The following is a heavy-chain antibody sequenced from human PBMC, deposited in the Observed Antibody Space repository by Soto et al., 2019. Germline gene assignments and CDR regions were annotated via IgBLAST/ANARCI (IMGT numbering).Heavy chain of an antibody. CDR2: IITIFGTA. CDR1: GGTFSSYA. CDR3: ARDLGYCSGGSCYAALGAFDI. Sequence: SVKVSCKASGGTFSSYAISWVRQAPGQGLEWMGGIITIFGTANYAQKFQGRVTITADESTSTAYMELSSLRSEDTAVYYCARDLGYCSGGSCYAALGAFDIWGQGTMVTVSS. V-gene: IGHV1-69*13. J-gene: IGHJ3*02. D-gene: IGHD2-15*01.